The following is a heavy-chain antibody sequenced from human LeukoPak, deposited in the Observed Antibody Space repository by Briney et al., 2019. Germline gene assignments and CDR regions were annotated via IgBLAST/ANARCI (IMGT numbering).Heavy chain of an antibody. Sequence: ASVKVSXKASGYTFTSYYMHWVRQAPGQGLEWMGIINPSGGSTSYAQKFQGRVAMTRDTSTSTVYMELSSLRSEDTAVYYCAREYCSGGSCYPLHPYFDYWGQGTLVTVSS. D-gene: IGHD2-15*01. CDR3: AREYCSGGSCYPLHPYFDY. CDR2: INPSGGST. J-gene: IGHJ4*02. V-gene: IGHV1-46*03. CDR1: GYTFTSYY.